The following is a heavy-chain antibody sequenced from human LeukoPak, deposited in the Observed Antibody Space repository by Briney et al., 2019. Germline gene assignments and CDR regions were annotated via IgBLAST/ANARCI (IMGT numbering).Heavy chain of an antibody. V-gene: IGHV3-21*01. D-gene: IGHD4-17*01. J-gene: IGHJ4*02. CDR2: ISSSSSYI. CDR1: GFTFSSYS. Sequence: PGGSLRLSCAASGFTFSSYSMNWVRQAPGKGLEWVSSISSSSSYIYYADSVKGRFTIYRDNAKNSLYLQMNSLRAGDTAVYYCARASWGDYVLRFPNWGQGTLVTVSS. CDR3: ARASWGDYVLRFPN.